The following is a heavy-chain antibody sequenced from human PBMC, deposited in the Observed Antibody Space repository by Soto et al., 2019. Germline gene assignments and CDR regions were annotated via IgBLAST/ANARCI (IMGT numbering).Heavy chain of an antibody. CDR1: GSSISSGAY. Sequence: SETLSLTCTVSGSSISSGAYWAWIRQHPGKGPEWIASICHGGTTFYNPSLNSPITISVDTYNNKCPLKLTSVNAADTAVYCCARVHVMVVAGSSFDYWGHATLVTVS. CDR3: ARVHVMVVAGSSFDY. V-gene: IGHV4-38-2*02. D-gene: IGHD3-10*01. J-gene: IGHJ4*01. CDR2: ICHGGTT.